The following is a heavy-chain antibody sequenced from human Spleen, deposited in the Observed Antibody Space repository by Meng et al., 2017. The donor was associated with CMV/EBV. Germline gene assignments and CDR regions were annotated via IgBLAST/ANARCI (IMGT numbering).Heavy chain of an antibody. CDR2: IRYDGTNI. V-gene: IGHV3-30*02. Sequence: GESLKISCAASGLTFSSYGMHWVRQAPGKGPEWVAFIRYDGTNINYADFVKGRFTIFRDNSKNMLYLQMRGLRVEDTAMYYCAYYSSSGYYFDYWGQGTLVTRLL. D-gene: IGHD6-13*01. J-gene: IGHJ4*02. CDR1: GLTFSSYG. CDR3: AYYSSSGYYFDY.